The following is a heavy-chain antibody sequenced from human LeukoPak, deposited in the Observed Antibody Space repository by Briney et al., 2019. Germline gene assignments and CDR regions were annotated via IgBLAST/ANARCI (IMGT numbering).Heavy chain of an antibody. CDR2: FDPEDGET. J-gene: IGHJ3*01. CDR1: GYTLTELS. D-gene: IGHD2-21*02. CDR3: AVAYCGGDCPPGRAFDF. V-gene: IGHV1-24*01. Sequence: ASVKVSCKVSGYTLTELSMHWVRQAPGKGLEWMGGFDPEDGETIYAQKFQGRVTMTEDTSTDTAYMELSSLRSEDTAVYYCAVAYCGGDCPPGRAFDFWAKGKMVTVFS.